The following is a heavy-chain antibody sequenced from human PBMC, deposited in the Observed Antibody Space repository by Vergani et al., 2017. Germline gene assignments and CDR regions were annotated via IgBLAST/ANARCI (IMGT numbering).Heavy chain of an antibody. V-gene: IGHV3-33*01. CDR3: ARDSKEVAGTRAYYYYYMDV. CDR2: IWYDGSNK. Sequence: QVQPVESGGGVVQPGRSLRLSCAASGFTFSSYGMHWVRQAPSKGLEWVAVIWYDGSNKYYADSVKGRFTISRDNSKNTLYLQMNSLRAEDTAVYYCARDSKEVAGTRAYYYYYMDVWGKGTTVTVSS. J-gene: IGHJ6*03. CDR1: GFTFSSYG. D-gene: IGHD6-19*01.